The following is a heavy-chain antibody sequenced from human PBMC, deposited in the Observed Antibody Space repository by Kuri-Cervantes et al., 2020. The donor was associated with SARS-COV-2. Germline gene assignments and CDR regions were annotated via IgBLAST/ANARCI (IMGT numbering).Heavy chain of an antibody. Sequence: LSLTCAASGFTFSSYAMHWVRQAPGKGLEWVAVISYDGSNKYYADSVKGRFTISRDNSKNTLYLQMNSLRAEDTAVYYCARLTVTTAIGGDYWGQGTLVTVSS. CDR1: GFTFSSYA. J-gene: IGHJ4*02. D-gene: IGHD4-11*01. CDR3: ARLTVTTAIGGDY. V-gene: IGHV3-30-3*01. CDR2: ISYDGSNK.